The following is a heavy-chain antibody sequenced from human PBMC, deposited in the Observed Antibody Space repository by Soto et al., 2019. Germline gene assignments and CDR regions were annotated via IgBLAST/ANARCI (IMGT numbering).Heavy chain of an antibody. J-gene: IGHJ3*01. Sequence: QMQLAESGGNVVQPGRSLRLSCVASGFTCRSFGMHWVRQAPGKGLEWVATISHDGNKEYYGDSVKGRFTVSRDNSRDTIYLEMNSVRADDTAVYYCAKDMGPSPRPPDSLDVWGQGTMVTVSS. CDR1: GFTCRSFG. CDR3: AKDMGPSPRPPDSLDV. V-gene: IGHV3-30*18. D-gene: IGHD3-10*01. CDR2: ISHDGNKE.